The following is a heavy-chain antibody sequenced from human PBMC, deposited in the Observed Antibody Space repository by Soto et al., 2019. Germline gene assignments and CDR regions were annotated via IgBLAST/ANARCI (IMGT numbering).Heavy chain of an antibody. CDR2: IWYDGSNK. D-gene: IGHD2-2*01. CDR3: ARDPVEYQRPYGMDV. CDR1: GFTFSSYG. Sequence: QVQLVESGGGVVQPGRSLRLSCAASGFTFSSYGMHWVRQAPGKGLEWVAVIWYDGSNKYYADSVKGRFTISRDNSKNTLYLQMNSLRAEDTAVYYCARDPVEYQRPYGMDVWGQGTTVTVSS. V-gene: IGHV3-33*01. J-gene: IGHJ6*02.